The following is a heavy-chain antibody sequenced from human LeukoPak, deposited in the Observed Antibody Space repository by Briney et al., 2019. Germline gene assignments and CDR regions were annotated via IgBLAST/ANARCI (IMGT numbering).Heavy chain of an antibody. CDR1: GFTFSSYA. V-gene: IGHV3-23*01. D-gene: IGHD4-11*01. Sequence: GGSLRLSCAASGFTFSSYAVSWVRQAPGKGLEWVSAISGSGGSTYCADSVKGRFTISRDNSKNTLYLQMNSLRAEDTAVYYCARSDYPYPWYFDYWGQGTLVTVSS. CDR2: ISGSGGST. J-gene: IGHJ4*02. CDR3: ARSDYPYPWYFDY.